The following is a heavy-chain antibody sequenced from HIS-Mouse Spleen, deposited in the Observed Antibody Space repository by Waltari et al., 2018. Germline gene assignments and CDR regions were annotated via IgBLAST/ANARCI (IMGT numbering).Heavy chain of an antibody. CDR1: GGSISSSSYY. V-gene: IGHV4-39*01. J-gene: IGHJ4*02. CDR2: IYYSGRT. CDR3: ARRRGWFDY. D-gene: IGHD6-19*01. Sequence: QLQLQESGPGLVKPSETLSLTCTVSGGSISSSSYYWGWIRQPPGKGLEWIGSIYYSGRTYYNPTLKSRVTISVDTSKNQFSLKLSSVTAADTAVYYCARRRGWFDYWGQGTLVTVSS.